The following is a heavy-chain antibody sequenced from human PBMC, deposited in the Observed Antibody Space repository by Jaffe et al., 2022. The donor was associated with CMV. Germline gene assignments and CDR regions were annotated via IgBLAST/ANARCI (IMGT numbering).Heavy chain of an antibody. D-gene: IGHD5-18*01. CDR2: IYYSGST. CDR3: ARVKYSYGYRAFDI. J-gene: IGHJ3*02. Sequence: QVQLQESGPGLVKPSETLSLTCTVSGGSISSYYWSWIRQPPGKGLEWIGYIYYSGSTNYNPSLKSRVTISVDTSKNQFSLKLSSVTAADTAVYYCARVKYSYGYRAFDIWGQGTMVTVSS. V-gene: IGHV4-59*01. CDR1: GGSISSYY.